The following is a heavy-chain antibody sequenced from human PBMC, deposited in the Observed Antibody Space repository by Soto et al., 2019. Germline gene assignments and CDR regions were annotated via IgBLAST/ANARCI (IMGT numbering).Heavy chain of an antibody. D-gene: IGHD6-19*01. CDR2: IGGGGGST. Sequence: LRLSCVASGFTFSNYAMGWVRQAPGKGLEWVPAIGGGGGSTFFADSVKGRFTISRDNSKNMLYLQMNSLRAEDTAVYYCAKTSEAVAGTVYAYWGQGTLVTVS. V-gene: IGHV3-23*01. CDR3: AKTSEAVAGTVYAY. J-gene: IGHJ4*02. CDR1: GFTFSNYA.